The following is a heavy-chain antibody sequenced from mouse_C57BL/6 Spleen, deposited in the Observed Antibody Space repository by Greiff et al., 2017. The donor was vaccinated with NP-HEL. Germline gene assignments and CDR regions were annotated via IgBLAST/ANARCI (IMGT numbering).Heavy chain of an antibody. D-gene: IGHD1-1*01. V-gene: IGHV1-19*01. CDR2: INPYNGGT. CDR3: AREGLDYGSSYVDYYAMDY. CDR1: GYTFTDYY. J-gene: IGHJ4*01. Sequence: VQLQQSGPVLVKPGASVKMSCKASGYTFTDYYMNWVKQSHGKSLEWIGVINPYNGGTSYNQKFKGKATLTVDKSSSTAYMKLNSLTSADSAVYYCAREGLDYGSSYVDYYAMDYWGQGTSVTVSS.